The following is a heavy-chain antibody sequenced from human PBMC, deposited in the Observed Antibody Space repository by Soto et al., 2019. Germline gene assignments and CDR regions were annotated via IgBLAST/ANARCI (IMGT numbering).Heavy chain of an antibody. CDR2: ISPSGGTT. J-gene: IGHJ4*02. D-gene: IGHD5-18*01. Sequence: GASVKVSCKSSGYTFTTYYIQWVRQAPGQGLEWMGVISPSGGTTTYAQKFKGRVTMTRDTSTSTVRMELSRLRSEDTVVYSCARQRSDRCGCKGGYRNSWGEGPLVTVSS. V-gene: IGHV1-46*01. CDR1: GYTFTTYY. CDR3: ARQRSDRCGCKGGYRNS.